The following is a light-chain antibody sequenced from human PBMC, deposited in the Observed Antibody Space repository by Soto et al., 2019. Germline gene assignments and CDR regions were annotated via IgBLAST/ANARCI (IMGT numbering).Light chain of an antibody. CDR2: PAS. Sequence: PLTQSPSSLSASVGDRVTITCRASEGISGRLAWYQRKPGKVPTLLISPASSFQSGVPSRFSGSASGTDFSLTITSLQPEDFATHYCLQLYRYPLTFGGGTTVDIK. J-gene: IGKJ4*01. CDR3: LQLYRYPLT. V-gene: IGKV1-9*01. CDR1: EGISGR.